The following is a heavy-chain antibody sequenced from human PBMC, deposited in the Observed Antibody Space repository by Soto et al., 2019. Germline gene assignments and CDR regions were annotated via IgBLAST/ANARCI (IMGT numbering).Heavy chain of an antibody. CDR2: IDPSDSQT. CDR1: GYTSSSYW. D-gene: IGHD6-13*01. Sequence: GESLKISCKVSGYTSSSYWISWVRQKPGKGLEWMGRIDPSDSQTNYSPSFRGHVSISADKSIGTAYLQWSSLKASDTAIYYCARKEAYGSSWFEFDFWGRGTLVTVSS. J-gene: IGHJ4*02. CDR3: ARKEAYGSSWFEFDF. V-gene: IGHV5-10-1*01.